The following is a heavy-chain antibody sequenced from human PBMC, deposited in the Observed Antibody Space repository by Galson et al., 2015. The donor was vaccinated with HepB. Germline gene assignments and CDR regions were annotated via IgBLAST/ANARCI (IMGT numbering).Heavy chain of an antibody. CDR3: AKDGGITIFGVLNMFFDH. D-gene: IGHD3-3*01. V-gene: IGHV3-23*01. CDR2: ISGTGGRT. CDR1: GFTFSNYG. Sequence: SLRLSCAVSGFTFSNYGMSWVRQTPGKGLEWVSAISGTGGRTYYADSVKGRFTISRDNSRNTLFLQMNSLGAEDVAVYYCAKDGGITIFGVLNMFFDHWGQGTLVTVSS. J-gene: IGHJ4*02.